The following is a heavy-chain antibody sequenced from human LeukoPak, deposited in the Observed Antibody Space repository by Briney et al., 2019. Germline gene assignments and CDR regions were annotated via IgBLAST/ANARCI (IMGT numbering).Heavy chain of an antibody. J-gene: IGHJ4*02. D-gene: IGHD3-22*01. CDR1: GGSFSGYY. Sequence: SETLSLTCAVYGGSFSGYYWSWIRQPPGKGLEWIGEINHSGSTNYNPSLKSRVTISVDTSKNQFSLKLSSVTAADTAVYYCARVLDYDSSGYDYWGQGTLVTVSS. CDR3: ARVLDYDSSGYDY. V-gene: IGHV4-34*01. CDR2: INHSGST.